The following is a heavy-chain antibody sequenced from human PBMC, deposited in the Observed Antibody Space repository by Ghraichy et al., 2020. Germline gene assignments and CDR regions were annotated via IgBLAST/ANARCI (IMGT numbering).Heavy chain of an antibody. Sequence: GSLRLSCAASGFTFSDYSMNWVRQAPGKGLEWVAYINRFSSTIYYADSVKDRFTISRNNAKNSLYLQMNSLRAEDTAVYYCARDFIMVGSPSIRKDFDYWGQGTMVTVSS. J-gene: IGHJ4*02. CDR3: ARDFIMVGSPSIRKDFDY. CDR1: GFTFSDYS. V-gene: IGHV3-48*01. D-gene: IGHD1-26*01. CDR2: INRFSSTI.